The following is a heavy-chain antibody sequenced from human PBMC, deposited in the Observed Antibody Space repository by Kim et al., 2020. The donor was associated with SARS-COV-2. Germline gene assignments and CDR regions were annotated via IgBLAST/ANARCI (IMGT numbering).Heavy chain of an antibody. J-gene: IGHJ6*03. CDR3: ARDRRDFWSGYYNYYYMDV. CDR1: GYTFTSYA. Sequence: ASVKVSCKASGYTFTSYAMNWVRQAPGQGLEWMGWINTNTGNPTYAQGFTGRFVFSLDTSVNTAYLQISSLKAEDTAVYYCARDRRDFWSGYYNYYYMDVWGKGTTVTVSS. D-gene: IGHD3-3*01. CDR2: INTNTGNP. V-gene: IGHV7-4-1*02.